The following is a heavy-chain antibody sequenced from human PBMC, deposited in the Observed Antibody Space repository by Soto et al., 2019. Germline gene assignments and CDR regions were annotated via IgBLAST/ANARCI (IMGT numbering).Heavy chain of an antibody. CDR1: GFTFDDYA. CDR3: AKEREGTSSGWLFDY. J-gene: IGHJ4*02. CDR2: ISWTSGSI. V-gene: IGHV3-9*01. Sequence: DVPLVESGGGLVQPGRSLRLSCAASGFTFDDYAMHWVRQAPRQGLEWVSGISWTSGSIGYADSVKGRFTISRDNAKNYLYLQMNSLRAGDTALYYCAKEREGTSSGWLFDYWGQGTLVTVSS. D-gene: IGHD6-19*01.